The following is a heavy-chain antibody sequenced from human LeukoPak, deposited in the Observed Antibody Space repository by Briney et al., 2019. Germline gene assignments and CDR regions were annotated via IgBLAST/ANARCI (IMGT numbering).Heavy chain of an antibody. V-gene: IGHV1-8*01. CDR3: ARGRPGPAGAGTYDF. Sequence: ASVKVSCKASGYTFTTSDINWVRQATGQGLEWMGRMNPNSGKTGSAQKFQGRLTMTKNTSTTTAYMEVTGLRFEDTAIYYCARGRPGPAGAGTYDFWGQGTLITVSS. CDR2: MNPNSGKT. CDR1: GYTFTTSD. J-gene: IGHJ4*02. D-gene: IGHD6-13*01.